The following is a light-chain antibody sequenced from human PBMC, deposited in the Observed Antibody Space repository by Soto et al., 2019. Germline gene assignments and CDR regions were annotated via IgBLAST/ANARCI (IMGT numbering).Light chain of an antibody. CDR3: QQYNTWPPWT. CDR1: QSISSN. CDR2: AAS. V-gene: IGKV3-15*01. J-gene: IGKJ2*02. Sequence: EIVMTQSPVTLSMSPGERATLSCRASQSISSNLAWYQQKPGQAPRLLLFAASTRATGIPARFSGIRSGTEFTLTISSLQSEDFAVYYCQQYNTWPPWTFGQGTKLAIK.